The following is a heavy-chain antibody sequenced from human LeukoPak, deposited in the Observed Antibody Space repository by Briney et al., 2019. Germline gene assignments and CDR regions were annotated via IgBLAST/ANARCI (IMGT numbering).Heavy chain of an antibody. V-gene: IGHV3-33*01. Sequence: GGSLRLSCAASGFTFGRYGMHWVRQAPGKGLEWVALISYDGSNKYYADSVKGRFTISRDNSKNTLYLQMNSLRAEDTAVYYCARLLDSGNYALSVLRYWGQGTLVTVSS. CDR2: ISYDGSNK. CDR1: GFTFGRYG. CDR3: ARLLDSGNYALSVLRY. D-gene: IGHD3-22*01. J-gene: IGHJ4*02.